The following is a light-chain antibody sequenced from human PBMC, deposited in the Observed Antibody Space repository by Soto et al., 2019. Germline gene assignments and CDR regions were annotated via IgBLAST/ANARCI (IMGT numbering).Light chain of an antibody. V-gene: IGKV3-11*01. CDR2: DAS. CDR1: QSVSSY. J-gene: IGKJ5*01. Sequence: EVVLTQSPATLSLSPGERATLSCRASQSVSSYLAWYQQQRGQAPRLLIYDASNRATGIPARFSGSGSGTDFTPTIIRLAPEDFAVYYRQQHNNRITVGQGTRLEIK. CDR3: QQHNNRIT.